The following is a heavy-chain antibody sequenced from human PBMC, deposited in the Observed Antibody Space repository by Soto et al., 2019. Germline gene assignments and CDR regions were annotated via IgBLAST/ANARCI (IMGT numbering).Heavy chain of an antibody. CDR3: ARPSGPGGTFDI. Sequence: EVQLVESGGGLVQPGGSLRLSCAASGFTFSSYAMHWVRQAPGKGLEYVSAISSNGGSTYYANSVKGRFTISRDNSKNTLYRQMGSLRAEEVAVYYCARPSGPGGTFDIGGRGTMVTVSS. J-gene: IGHJ3*02. V-gene: IGHV3-64*01. D-gene: IGHD3-10*01. CDR1: GFTFSSYA. CDR2: ISSNGGST.